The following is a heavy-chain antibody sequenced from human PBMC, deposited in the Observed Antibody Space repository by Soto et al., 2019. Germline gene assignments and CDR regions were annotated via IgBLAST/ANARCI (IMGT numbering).Heavy chain of an antibody. V-gene: IGHV3-73*01. J-gene: IGHJ4*02. CDR2: IRRKSDSYAT. CDR3: AYIRG. CDR1: GFIFSDFA. Sequence: GVSLRLSCAASGFIFSDFAVDWVRQASGKGLEWVGRIRRKSDSYATTYGESVKGRSTISRDDSKNTAYLQMNSLRTEDTAVYYCAYIRGWGQGTLVTVSS. D-gene: IGHD3-3*02.